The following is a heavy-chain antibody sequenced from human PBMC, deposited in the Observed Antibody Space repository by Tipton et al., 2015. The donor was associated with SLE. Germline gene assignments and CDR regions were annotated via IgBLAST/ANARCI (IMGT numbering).Heavy chain of an antibody. V-gene: IGHV3-33*06. D-gene: IGHD3-22*01. Sequence: SGFTFSSYGMHWVRQAPGKGLEWVAVIWYDGSNKYYADSVKGRFTISRDNSKNTLYLQMNSLRAEDTAVYYCAKAPPSYDSSGPLGYWGQGTLVTVSS. CDR3: AKAPPSYDSSGPLGY. CDR1: GFTFSSYG. J-gene: IGHJ4*02. CDR2: IWYDGSNK.